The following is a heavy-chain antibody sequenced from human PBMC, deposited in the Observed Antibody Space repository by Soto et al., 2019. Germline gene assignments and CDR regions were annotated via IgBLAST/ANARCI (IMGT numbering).Heavy chain of an antibody. J-gene: IGHJ5*02. D-gene: IGHD3-10*01. CDR2: ISGSSSTI. Sequence: PGGYPGLSCAASGFTFSSYSMNWVRQAPGKGLEWVSYISGSSSTIYYADSVKGRFTISRDNAKNTLYLQMNSLRAEDTAIYYYAKDFTNGVIDPWCQGPLVSLSS. CDR1: GFTFSSYS. V-gene: IGHV3-48*01. CDR3: AKDFTNGVIDP.